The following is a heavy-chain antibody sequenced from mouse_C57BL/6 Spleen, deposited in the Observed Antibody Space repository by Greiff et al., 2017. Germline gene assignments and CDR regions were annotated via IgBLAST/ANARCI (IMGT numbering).Heavy chain of an antibody. CDR2: ICPRSGNT. CDR1: GYTFTSYG. Sequence: QVQLQQSGAELARPGASVKLSCKASGYTFTSYGISWVQQRTGQGLEWIGEICPRSGNTYYNEKFKGKATLTADKSSNTAYLQLSSLTSEDTAIYYCASGSYDGYWGAYWGQGTLVTVSA. CDR3: ASGSYDGYWGAY. J-gene: IGHJ3*01. V-gene: IGHV1-81*01. D-gene: IGHD2-3*01.